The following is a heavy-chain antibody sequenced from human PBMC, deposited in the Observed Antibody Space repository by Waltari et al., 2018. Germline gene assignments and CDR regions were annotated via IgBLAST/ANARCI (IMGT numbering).Heavy chain of an antibody. Sequence: QVQLQESGPGLVKPSETLSLTCAVSGGSFSSYWWSWIRQPPGKGLEWIGEINGNSGSTNYSPSLKSRVTISKDASKNQFSLKLSSVTAADTAVYYCARVRAFTVAPLDYWGQGVLVTVSS. J-gene: IGHJ4*02. CDR1: GGSFSSYW. V-gene: IGHV4-59*12. CDR2: INGNSGST. CDR3: ARVRAFTVAPLDY. D-gene: IGHD6-6*01.